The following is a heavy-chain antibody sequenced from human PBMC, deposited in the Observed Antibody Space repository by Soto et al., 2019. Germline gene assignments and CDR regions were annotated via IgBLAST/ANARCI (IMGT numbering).Heavy chain of an antibody. Sequence: GGSLRLSCAASGFTFSSYAMSWVRQAPGKGLEWVSAISGSGGSTYYADSVKGRFTISRDNSKNTLYLQMNSLRAEDTAVYYCAKGGVGGYDYSDFDYWGQGTLVTVSS. D-gene: IGHD5-12*01. CDR3: AKGGVGGYDYSDFDY. V-gene: IGHV3-23*01. CDR2: ISGSGGST. CDR1: GFTFSSYA. J-gene: IGHJ4*02.